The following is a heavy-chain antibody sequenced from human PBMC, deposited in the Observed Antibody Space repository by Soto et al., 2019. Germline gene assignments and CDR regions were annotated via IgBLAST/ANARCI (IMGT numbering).Heavy chain of an antibody. V-gene: IGHV3-23*01. CDR1: GFTFSSYP. CDR2: ISGSGGSI. D-gene: IGHD6-19*01. J-gene: IGHJ4*01. Sequence: EVQLLESGGGLVQPGGSLRLSCAASGFTFSSYPMTWVRQAPGKGLEWVSAISGSGGSIYYADSVKGRFTISRDNSKNTLYLQMNSLRAEDTAVYYWAKGARVVAGVRVDLDYWGRGPLVTVSS. CDR3: AKGARVVAGVRVDLDY.